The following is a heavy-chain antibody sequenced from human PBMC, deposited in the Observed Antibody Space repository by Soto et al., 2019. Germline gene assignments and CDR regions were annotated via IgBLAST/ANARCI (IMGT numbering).Heavy chain of an antibody. J-gene: IGHJ4*01. CDR2: IYHGGTT. CDR3: ARVHVMVVAGSTFDY. D-gene: IGHD6-19*01. V-gene: IGHV4-38-2*02. CDR1: GYTISSGSY. Sequence: PSETLSLACTVSGYTISSGSYWVWIQQPPGKGPEWIASIYHGGTTFYNPSLKSRITISVDTSNNQFSLKLTSVTAADTAVYYCARVHVMVVAGSTFDYWGHGTLVTVSS.